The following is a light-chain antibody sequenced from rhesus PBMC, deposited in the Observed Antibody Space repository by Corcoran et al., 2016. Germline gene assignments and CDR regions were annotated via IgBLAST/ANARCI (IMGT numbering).Light chain of an antibody. J-gene: IGKJ3*01. Sequence: DIQMTQSPSSVSASVGDRVTITCRASQGISSYLAWYQQKRGKAPKLLIYYATTLQSGVPSRFSGRGSGTEFTLTISSLQPEDFATYYCQQYNSLITFGPGTKLDIK. CDR1: QGISSY. CDR2: YAT. V-gene: IGKV1-25*01. CDR3: QQYNSLIT.